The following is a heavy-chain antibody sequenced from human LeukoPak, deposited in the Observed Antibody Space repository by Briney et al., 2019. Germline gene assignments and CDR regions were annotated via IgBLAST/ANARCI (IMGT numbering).Heavy chain of an antibody. CDR2: INPNSGGT. J-gene: IGHJ4*02. Sequence: GASVKVSCKASGYTFTGYYMHWVRQAPGQGLEWMGWINPNSGGTNYAQKFQGRVTMTRDTSISTAYMELSRLRSDDTAVYYCAISTYYYDSSGYYGYWGQGTLVTVPS. CDR1: GYTFTGYY. CDR3: AISTYYYDSSGYYGY. V-gene: IGHV1-2*02. D-gene: IGHD3-22*01.